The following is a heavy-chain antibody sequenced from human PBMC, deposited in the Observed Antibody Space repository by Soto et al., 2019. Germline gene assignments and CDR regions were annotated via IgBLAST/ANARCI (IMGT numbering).Heavy chain of an antibody. J-gene: IGHJ6*02. D-gene: IGHD4-17*01. CDR3: ASTPTTGXYYCYGMDV. V-gene: IGHV1-69*12. CDR2: IIPIFGTA. CDR1: GGTFSSYA. Sequence: QVQLVQSGAEVKKPGSSVKVSCKASGGTFSSYAISWVRQAPGQGLEWMGGIIPIFGTANYAQKFQGRVTITADEYTSTADMELSSLRSEETAVYYCASTPTTGXYYCYGMDVWGQGTTVTVSS.